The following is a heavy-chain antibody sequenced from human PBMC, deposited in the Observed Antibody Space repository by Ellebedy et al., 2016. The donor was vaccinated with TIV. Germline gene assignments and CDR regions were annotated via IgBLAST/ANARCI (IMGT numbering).Heavy chain of an antibody. CDR3: ARDGSGNWFDP. CDR2: ISAPHRNI. CDR1: GYTLTNFG. Sequence: AASVKVSCKASGYTLTNFGITWVRQAPGQGLEWMGWISAPHRNINYAQSIQDRATITTDTSTNTAYLELRSLKSDDPAVYFCARDGSGNWFDPWGQGTLVTVSS. J-gene: IGHJ5*02. V-gene: IGHV1-18*01.